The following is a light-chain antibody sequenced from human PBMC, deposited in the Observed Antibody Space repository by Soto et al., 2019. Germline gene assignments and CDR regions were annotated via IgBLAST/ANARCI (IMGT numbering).Light chain of an antibody. V-gene: IGLV2-14*01. Sequence: QSVLTQPASVSGSPGQSITISCTGTTSDIGDYKYVSWYQQHPGKAPKIMIYEVSNRPSGVSNRFSGSKSGNTASLTISGIQAEDEADYYCSSYASSSTLVFGGGTKLTVL. CDR3: SSYASSSTLV. CDR1: TSDIGDYKY. J-gene: IGLJ3*02. CDR2: EVS.